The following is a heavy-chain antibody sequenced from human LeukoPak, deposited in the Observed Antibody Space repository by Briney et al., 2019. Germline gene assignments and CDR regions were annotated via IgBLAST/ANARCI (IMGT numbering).Heavy chain of an antibody. Sequence: SETLSLTCTVSGGSISPYYWSWIRQPPGKGLEWIGYIYYSGSTNYSPSLKSRVTISVDTSKNQFSLKVSSVTAADTAVYYCARHRGPYSSSWSVTNWFDPWGQGTLVTVSS. D-gene: IGHD6-13*01. V-gene: IGHV4-59*08. J-gene: IGHJ5*02. CDR1: GGSISPYY. CDR3: ARHRGPYSSSWSVTNWFDP. CDR2: IYYSGST.